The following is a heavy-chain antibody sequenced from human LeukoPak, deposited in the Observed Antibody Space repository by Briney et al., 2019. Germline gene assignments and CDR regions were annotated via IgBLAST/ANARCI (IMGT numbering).Heavy chain of an antibody. D-gene: IGHD1-7*01. J-gene: IGHJ4*02. CDR1: GFIVSSNY. CDR2: IHSFGST. CDR3: ASLPGELDY. V-gene: IGHV3-53*01. Sequence: PGGSLRLSCAASGFIVSSNYMSWVRQAPGKGLEWVSVIHSFGSTYYADSVKGRFTISRDNSKNTLYLQLNSLRVEDTAVYYCASLPGELDYWGRGTLVTVSS.